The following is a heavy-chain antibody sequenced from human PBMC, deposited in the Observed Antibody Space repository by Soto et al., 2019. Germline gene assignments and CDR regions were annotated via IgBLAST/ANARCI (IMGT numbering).Heavy chain of an antibody. J-gene: IGHJ4*02. V-gene: IGHV3-30*18. Sequence: QVQLVESGGGVVQPGRSLRLSCAASGFTFSSYGMHWVRQAPGKGLEWVAVISYDGSNKYYADSVKGRFTISRDNSKNTLYLQMNSLRAEDTAVYYCAKVRARSRIVGATWSDYWGQGTLVTVSS. CDR1: GFTFSSYG. CDR2: ISYDGSNK. CDR3: AKVRARSRIVGATWSDY. D-gene: IGHD1-26*01.